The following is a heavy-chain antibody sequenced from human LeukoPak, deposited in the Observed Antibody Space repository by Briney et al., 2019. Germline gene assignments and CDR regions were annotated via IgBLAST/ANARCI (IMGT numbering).Heavy chain of an antibody. J-gene: IGHJ4*02. CDR1: GFTFSSYW. V-gene: IGHV4-59*12. CDR3: ARVDSSSWYYFDY. Sequence: GSLRLSCAASGFTFSSYWMSWIRQPPGKGLEWIGYSYSGNTNYNPSLKSRVTISVDTSKNQFSLKLSSVTAADTAVYYCARVDSSSWYYFDYWGQGTLVTVSS. D-gene: IGHD6-13*01. CDR2: SYSGNT.